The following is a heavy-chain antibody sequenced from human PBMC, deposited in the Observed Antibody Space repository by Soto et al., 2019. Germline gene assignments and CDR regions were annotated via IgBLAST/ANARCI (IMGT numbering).Heavy chain of an antibody. D-gene: IGHD3-10*01. Sequence: QVQLQESGPGLVKPSETLSLSCTVSGGSISSYYWSWFRQSPGRRMEWIGYVHHSWGSNYNPSLQSRLAISLDTSKSQFSLKVTSVTATVTAVYYCARQGFGPLHGLVDVWGQGTTVTVSS. J-gene: IGHJ6*02. V-gene: IGHV4-59*08. CDR1: GGSISSYY. CDR2: VHHSWGS. CDR3: ARQGFGPLHGLVDV.